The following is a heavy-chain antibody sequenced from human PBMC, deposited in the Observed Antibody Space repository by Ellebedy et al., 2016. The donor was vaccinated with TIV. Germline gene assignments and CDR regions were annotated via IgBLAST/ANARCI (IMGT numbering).Heavy chain of an antibody. D-gene: IGHD3-10*01. CDR1: GFTFSSYG. V-gene: IGHV3-33*08. CDR2: IWYDGSNK. Sequence: GESLKISCAASGFTFSSYGMHWVRQAPGKGLEWVAVIWYDGSNKYYADSVKGRFTISRDNSKNTLYLQMNSLRAEDTAVYYCARYGSGSYDYWGQGTLVTVSS. J-gene: IGHJ4*02. CDR3: ARYGSGSYDY.